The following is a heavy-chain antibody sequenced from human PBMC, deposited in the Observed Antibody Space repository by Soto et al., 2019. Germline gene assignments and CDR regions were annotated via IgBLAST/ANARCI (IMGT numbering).Heavy chain of an antibody. CDR2: IFPVNSVP. Sequence: GESLKISCKGSGFSFTNYWIGWVRQMPGKGLVCMGIIFPVNSVPIYGPFFQGQVTISVDKSVNTAYLLCTSLEASDTAMYFCARQRGNYSPLGYFDSWGQGTLVTVSS. J-gene: IGHJ4*02. CDR1: GFSFTNYW. D-gene: IGHD1-26*01. CDR3: ARQRGNYSPLGYFDS. V-gene: IGHV5-51*01.